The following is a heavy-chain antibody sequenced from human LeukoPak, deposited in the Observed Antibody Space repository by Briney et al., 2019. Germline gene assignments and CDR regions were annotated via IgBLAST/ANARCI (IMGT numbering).Heavy chain of an antibody. CDR2: IYYSGST. CDR1: GGSVSSGSYY. V-gene: IGHV4-61*01. CDR3: ARYHRGSYYFDY. D-gene: IGHD1-26*01. Sequence: SETLSLTCTVSGGSVSSGSYYWSWIRQPPGKGLEWIGYIYYSGSTNYNPSLKSRVTISVDTSKNQFSLKLSSVTAADTAVYYCARYHRGSYYFDYWGQGTLVTVSS. J-gene: IGHJ4*02.